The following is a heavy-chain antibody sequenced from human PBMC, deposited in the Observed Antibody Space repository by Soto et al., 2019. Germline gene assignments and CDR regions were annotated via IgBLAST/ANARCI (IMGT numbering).Heavy chain of an antibody. CDR3: AKDKLWFGVGDY. D-gene: IGHD3-10*01. CDR1: GFTFSSYA. CDR2: ISGTGVST. Sequence: GGSLRLSCAASGFTFSSYAVSWVRQAPGKGLEWVSAISGTGVSTYYADSVKGRFTISRDNSKNTLYLQMNSLRAEDTAVYYCAKDKLWFGVGDYWGQGTLVTVSS. V-gene: IGHV3-23*01. J-gene: IGHJ4*02.